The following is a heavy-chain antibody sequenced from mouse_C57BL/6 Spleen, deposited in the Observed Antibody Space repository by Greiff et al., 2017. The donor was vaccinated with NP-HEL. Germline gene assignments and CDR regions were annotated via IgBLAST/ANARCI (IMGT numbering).Heavy chain of an antibody. CDR3: ARRGNAWFAY. D-gene: IGHD2-1*01. J-gene: IGHJ3*01. Sequence: VQLQQSGAELARPGASVKLSCKASGYTFTSYGISWVKQRPGQGLEWIGEIYPRSGNTYYNEKFKGPSTLTADKSSSTAYMELRRLTSADSAVYCCARRGNAWFAYWGQGTLVTVSA. CDR1: GYTFTSYG. CDR2: IYPRSGNT. V-gene: IGHV1-81*01.